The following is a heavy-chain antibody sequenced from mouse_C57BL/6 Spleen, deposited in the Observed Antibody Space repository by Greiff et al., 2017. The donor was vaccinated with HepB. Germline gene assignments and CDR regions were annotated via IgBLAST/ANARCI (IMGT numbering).Heavy chain of an antibody. V-gene: IGHV1-7*01. D-gene: IGHD2-5*01. CDR1: GYTFTSYW. CDR2: INPSSGYT. CDR3: ARAYYSNYDAMDY. J-gene: IGHJ4*01. Sequence: VQLQQSGAELAKPGASVKLSCKASGYTFTSYWMHWVKQRPGQGLEWIGYINPSSGYTKYNQKFKDKAKLTADKSSSTAYMQRSSLTYEDSAVYYCARAYYSNYDAMDYWGQGTSVTVSS.